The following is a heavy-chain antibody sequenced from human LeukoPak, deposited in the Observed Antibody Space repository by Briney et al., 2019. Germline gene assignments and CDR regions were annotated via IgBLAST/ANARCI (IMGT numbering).Heavy chain of an antibody. CDR1: GYTFTSYY. CDR3: APDPAYCGGDCYSKYFDY. V-gene: IGHV1-69*02. Sequence: ASVKVSCKASGYTFTSYYMHWVRQAPGQGLEWMGRIIPILGIANYAQKFQGRVTITADKSTSTAYMELSSLRSEDTAVYYCAPDPAYCGGDCYSKYFDYWGQGTLVTVSS. J-gene: IGHJ4*02. D-gene: IGHD2-21*02. CDR2: IIPILGIA.